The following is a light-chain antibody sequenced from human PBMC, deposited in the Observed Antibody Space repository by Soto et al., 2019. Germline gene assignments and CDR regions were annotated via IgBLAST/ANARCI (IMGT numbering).Light chain of an antibody. V-gene: IGKV1-5*03. CDR3: QQYNSYSGT. CDR2: KAS. J-gene: IGKJ2*01. CDR1: QSISSW. Sequence: DIQMTQSPSTLSASVVDRVTITCRASQSISSWLAWYQQKPGKAPNLLIYKASSLESGVPSRFSGSGSGTEFTLTISSLQPDDFATYYCQQYNSYSGTFGQGTKLEIK.